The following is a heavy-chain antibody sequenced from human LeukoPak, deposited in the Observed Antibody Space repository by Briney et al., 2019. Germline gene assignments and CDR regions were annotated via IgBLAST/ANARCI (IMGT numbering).Heavy chain of an antibody. CDR2: INHSGST. CDR1: GGSFSGYY. Sequence: SETLSLTCAVYGGSFSGYYWSWIRQPPGKGLEWIGEINHSGSTNYNPSLKSRVTISVDTSKDQFSLKLSSVTAADTAVYYCARPFLASDSGSYRPGGWFDPWGQGTLVTVSS. CDR3: ARPFLASDSGSYRPGGWFDP. J-gene: IGHJ5*02. D-gene: IGHD1-26*01. V-gene: IGHV4-34*01.